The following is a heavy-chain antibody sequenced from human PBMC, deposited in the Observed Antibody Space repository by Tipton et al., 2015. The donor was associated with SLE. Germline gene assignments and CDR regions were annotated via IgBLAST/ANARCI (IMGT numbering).Heavy chain of an antibody. CDR1: GGSISSSY. Sequence: TLSLTCSVSGGSISSSYWSWIRQPPGKGLEWRGYLYTAGRTNYNPSLKSRVIISVDMSKNELSLSLTSVAAADTAVYYCARVGVTNVFESWGRGTLVTVSS. CDR2: LYTAGRT. CDR3: ARVGVTNVFES. J-gene: IGHJ4*02. V-gene: IGHV4-4*08. D-gene: IGHD1-26*01.